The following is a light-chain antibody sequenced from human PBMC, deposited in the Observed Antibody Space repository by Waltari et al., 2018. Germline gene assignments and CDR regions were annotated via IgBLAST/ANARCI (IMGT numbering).Light chain of an antibody. V-gene: IGLV1-44*01. J-gene: IGLJ2*01. Sequence: QSLLTQPPSAPGTPGQTVTTSLSGGWSNIGTNVVTCLQQLPGTAPKLLIHSNNQRPSGVPDRFSCSKSGTSASLAISGLQSADEADYYCSAWDDSLNGHVIFGGGTKLTVL. CDR3: SAWDDSLNGHVI. CDR2: SNN. CDR1: WSNIGTNV.